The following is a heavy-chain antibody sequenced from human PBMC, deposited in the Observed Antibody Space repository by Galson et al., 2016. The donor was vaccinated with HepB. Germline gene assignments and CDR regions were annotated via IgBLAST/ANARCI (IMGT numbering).Heavy chain of an antibody. CDR3: ARVAEGDNVEYFLD. CDR2: IHYSRRT. J-gene: IGHJ1*01. Sequence: TLSLTCTVSGDSISTGDYYWSWIRQAPGKGLEWIGYIHYSRRTYSNPSLKSRVDISVDLSKNQFSLKLTSVTAADTAVYYCARVAEGDNVEYFLDWGQGTLVIVSS. D-gene: IGHD1-1*01. CDR1: GDSISTGDYY. V-gene: IGHV4-30-4*01.